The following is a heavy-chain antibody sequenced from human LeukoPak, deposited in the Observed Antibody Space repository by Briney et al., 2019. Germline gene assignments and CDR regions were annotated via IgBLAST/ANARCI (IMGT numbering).Heavy chain of an antibody. CDR1: GGSISSYY. Sequence: ETLSLTCTVSGGSISSYYWSWIRQPPGQGLEWVANINQDGSEKYYLDSAKGRFTISRDNAKNSLYLLMNSLRGDDTAVYYCAGDGWVWGSYLLTGRNQLDSWGQGTLVPVPP. J-gene: IGHJ4*02. CDR2: INQDGSEK. V-gene: IGHV3-7*01. CDR3: AGDGWVWGSYLLTGRNQLDS. D-gene: IGHD3-16*02.